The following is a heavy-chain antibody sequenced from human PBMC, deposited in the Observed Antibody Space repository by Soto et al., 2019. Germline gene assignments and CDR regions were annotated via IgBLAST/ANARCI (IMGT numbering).Heavy chain of an antibody. V-gene: IGHV3-33*01. D-gene: IGHD3-22*01. Sequence: LRLSCAASGFTFSSYGMHWVRQAPGKGLEWVAIIWYDGSNKYYADSVKGRFTISRDNSKNTLYLQMNSLRAEDTAVYYCARGDYYDTSGPFSDAFDIWGQGTMVTVSS. J-gene: IGHJ3*02. CDR2: IWYDGSNK. CDR3: ARGDYYDTSGPFSDAFDI. CDR1: GFTFSSYG.